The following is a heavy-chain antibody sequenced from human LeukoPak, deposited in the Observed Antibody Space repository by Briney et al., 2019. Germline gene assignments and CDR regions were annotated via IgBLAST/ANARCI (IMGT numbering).Heavy chain of an antibody. V-gene: IGHV3-48*01. J-gene: IGHJ4*02. CDR3: ARGFWNGFDY. CDR2: ISRSSSTI. CDR1: GFTYSSYS. D-gene: IGHD3-3*01. Sequence: GGSLRLSCAASGFTYSSYSMNWLRQAPGKGLEWVSYISRSSSTIYYADSVKGRFTIFRDNAKNSLYLQMNSLRAEDTAVYYCARGFWNGFDYWGQGTLVTVSS.